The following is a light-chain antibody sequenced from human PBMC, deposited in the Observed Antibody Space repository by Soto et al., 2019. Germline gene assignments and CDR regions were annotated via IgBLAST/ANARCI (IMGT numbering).Light chain of an antibody. J-gene: IGLJ3*02. CDR3: SSYTTRSTVV. Sequence: QSALTQPASVSGSPGQSITISCTGTTSDVGLYNYVSWYQQHPGKAPKLMISEVSNRPSRVSDRFSGSKSGNTASLTVSGLQAEDEADYYCSSYTTRSTVVFGGGTKLTVL. CDR1: TSDVGLYNY. CDR2: EVS. V-gene: IGLV2-14*01.